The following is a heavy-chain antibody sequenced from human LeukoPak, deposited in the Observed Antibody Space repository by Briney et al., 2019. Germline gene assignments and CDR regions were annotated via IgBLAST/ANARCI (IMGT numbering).Heavy chain of an antibody. V-gene: IGHV4-34*01. CDR2: INHSGST. J-gene: IGHJ4*02. CDR3: ARGSQGREMATISVGFDY. D-gene: IGHD5-24*01. Sequence: SETLSLTCAVYGGSFSGYYWSWIRQPPGKGLEWIGEINHSGSTNYNPSLKSRVTISVDTSKNQFSLKLSSVTAADTAVHYCARGSQGREMATISVGFDYWGQGTLVTVSS. CDR1: GGSFSGYY.